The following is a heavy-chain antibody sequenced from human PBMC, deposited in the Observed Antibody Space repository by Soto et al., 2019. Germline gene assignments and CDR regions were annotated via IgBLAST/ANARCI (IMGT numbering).Heavy chain of an antibody. CDR1: GYTFRNYG. Sequence: QVQLVQSGGEVRKPGASVKVSCKASGYTFRNYGINWVRQAPGQGLEWMAWINTYNGNTDYAQKFQDRVTLTTDTSTSTAYMELRSLRSDDTAVYYCAKSPRNEVEIDWGQGTLVIVSS. CDR3: AKSPRNEVEID. D-gene: IGHD5-12*01. CDR2: INTYNGNT. V-gene: IGHV1-18*01. J-gene: IGHJ4*02.